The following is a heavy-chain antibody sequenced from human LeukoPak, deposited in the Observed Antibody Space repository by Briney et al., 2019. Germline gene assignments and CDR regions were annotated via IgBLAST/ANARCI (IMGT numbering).Heavy chain of an antibody. V-gene: IGHV1-24*01. D-gene: IGHD2-21*01. J-gene: IGHJ4*02. CDR2: FDPEVGKT. Sequence: ASVKVSRKVSGYSHTALSMHWVRQAPGKGLEWMGGFDPEVGKTMYAEKLDGRLTVTDDTSTDTAYMQLSSLRLEDTAVYYCATDMVGYCGDVTCYSEAYWGQGTLVTVSS. CDR1: GYSHTALS. CDR3: ATDMVGYCGDVTCYSEAY.